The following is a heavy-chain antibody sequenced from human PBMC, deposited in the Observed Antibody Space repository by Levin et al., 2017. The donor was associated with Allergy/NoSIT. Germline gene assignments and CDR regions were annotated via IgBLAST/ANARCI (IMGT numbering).Heavy chain of an antibody. CDR2: INWNGGST. D-gene: IGHD6-6*01. CDR3: ARLPRARTDRGDYYYYGMDV. CDR1: GFTFDDYG. Sequence: PGGSLRLSCAASGFTFDDYGMSWVRQAPGKGLEWVSGINWNGGSTGYADSVKGRFTISRDNAKNSLYLQMNSLRAEDTALYHCARLPRARTDRGDYYYYGMDVWGQGTTVTVSS. V-gene: IGHV3-20*01. J-gene: IGHJ6*02.